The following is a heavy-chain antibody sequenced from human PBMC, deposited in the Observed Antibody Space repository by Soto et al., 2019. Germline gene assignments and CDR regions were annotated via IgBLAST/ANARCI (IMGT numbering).Heavy chain of an antibody. Sequence: ASVKVSCKASGYTFTDYYIHWVRQAPGQGLEWVGIIDPSGGSTSYGQNFQDRVTMIRDTSTTTVYMELRSLRSEDTAVYYCAREGGRRNYYDSSGYFFDYWGQGTLVTVSS. J-gene: IGHJ4*02. CDR3: AREGGRRNYYDSSGYFFDY. D-gene: IGHD3-22*01. CDR1: GYTFTDYY. V-gene: IGHV1-46*01. CDR2: IDPSGGST.